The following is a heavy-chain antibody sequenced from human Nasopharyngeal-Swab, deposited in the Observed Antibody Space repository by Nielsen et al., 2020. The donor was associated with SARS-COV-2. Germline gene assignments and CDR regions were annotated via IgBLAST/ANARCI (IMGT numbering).Heavy chain of an antibody. CDR1: GGSFSGDY. CDR3: ARVGYSNYGEGFDY. J-gene: IGHJ4*02. D-gene: IGHD4-11*01. CDR2: INHSGGT. V-gene: IGHV4-34*01. Sequence: GSLRLSCAVYGGSFSGDYWSWIRQPPGKGLEWIGEINHSGGTNYNPSLKSRVTISVDTSKNQFSLKLSSVTAADTAVYYCARVGYSNYGEGFDYWGQGTLVTVSS.